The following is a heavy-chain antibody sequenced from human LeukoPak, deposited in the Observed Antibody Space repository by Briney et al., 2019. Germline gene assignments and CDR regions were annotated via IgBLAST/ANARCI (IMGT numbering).Heavy chain of an antibody. J-gene: IGHJ4*02. Sequence: GGSLRLSCAASGFTFSSYWMSWVRQAPGKGLEWVANIKEDGSEKYYVDSVKGRFTISRDNAKNSVDLQMNSLRVEDTAVYYCARDVKGGNFDYWGQGTLVTVSS. D-gene: IGHD3-16*01. CDR3: ARDVKGGNFDY. CDR2: IKEDGSEK. V-gene: IGHV3-7*01. CDR1: GFTFSSYW.